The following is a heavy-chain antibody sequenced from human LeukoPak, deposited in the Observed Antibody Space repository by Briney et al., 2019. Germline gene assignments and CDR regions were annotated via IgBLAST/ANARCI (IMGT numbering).Heavy chain of an antibody. CDR2: IKSDGSTT. CDR1: GFTFNNYW. CDR3: ARKSAARSGFDY. Sequence: GGSLRLSCVASGFTFNNYWMHWVRQVPGKGLVWVSRIKSDGSTTNYAASVKGRLTVSRDNANNTLYLHMSSLRAEDTAVYYCARKSAARSGFDYWGQGTLVTVSS. D-gene: IGHD6-6*01. V-gene: IGHV3-74*01. J-gene: IGHJ4*02.